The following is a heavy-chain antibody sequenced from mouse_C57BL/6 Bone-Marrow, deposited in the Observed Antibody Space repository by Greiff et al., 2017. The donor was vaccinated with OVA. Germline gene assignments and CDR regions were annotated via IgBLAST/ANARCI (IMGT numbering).Heavy chain of an antibody. V-gene: IGHV1-59*01. D-gene: IGHD2-4*01. CDR3: ARGGLRAWFAY. J-gene: IGHJ3*01. CDR1: GYTFTSYW. Sequence: VQLQQPGAELVRPGTSVKLSCKASGYTFTSYWMHWVKQRPGQGLEWIGVIDPSDSYTNYNQKFKGKATLTVDTSSSTVYMQLSSLTSEDSAVYYGARGGLRAWFAYWGQGTWVTVS. CDR2: IDPSDSYT.